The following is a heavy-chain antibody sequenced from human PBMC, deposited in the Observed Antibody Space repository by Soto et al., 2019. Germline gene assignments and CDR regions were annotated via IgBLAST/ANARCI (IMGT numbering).Heavy chain of an antibody. CDR1: GGSISSVGYY. CDR2: IYYSGST. CDR3: AGTCSSTTCYGVSFDY. V-gene: IGHV4-31*03. J-gene: IGHJ4*02. D-gene: IGHD2-2*01. Sequence: SETLSLTCTVSGGSISSVGYYWSWIRQHPGKGLEWIGYIYYSGSTYYNPSLKSRVTISVDTSKNQFSLKLSSVTAADTAVYYCAGTCSSTTCYGVSFDYWGQGTLVTVSS.